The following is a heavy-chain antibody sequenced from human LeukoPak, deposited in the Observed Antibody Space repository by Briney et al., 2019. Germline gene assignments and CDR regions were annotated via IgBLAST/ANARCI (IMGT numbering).Heavy chain of an antibody. CDR1: GFTVSSNH. J-gene: IGHJ4*02. D-gene: IGHD1-1*01. Sequence: GGSLRLSCAASGFTVSSNHMSWVRQAPGKGLEWVSVIYSGGSTDYADSVKGRFTISRDNLKNTLYLQMNSLKAEDTAVYYCARGPAGYNWGQGTLVTFSS. CDR3: ARGPAGYN. CDR2: IYSGGST. V-gene: IGHV3-53*01.